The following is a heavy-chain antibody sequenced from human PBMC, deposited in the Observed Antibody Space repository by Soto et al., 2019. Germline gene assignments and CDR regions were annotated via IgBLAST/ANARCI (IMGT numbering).Heavy chain of an antibody. D-gene: IGHD2-15*01. CDR1: GFPFSTYG. V-gene: IGHV3-30*03. J-gene: IGHJ4*02. CDR3: ATGRHGRTDANIVVLGSYDFDL. CDR2: ISYDGSRE. Sequence: QVQLVESGGGVVQPGRSLRLSCAASGFPFSTYGMHWVRQAPGRGLEWVAAISYDGSREYYADSVKGRFTISRDNSENTLYLQIKSLRPEDTAVYYCATGRHGRTDANIVVLGSYDFDLWGQGTLVTVSS.